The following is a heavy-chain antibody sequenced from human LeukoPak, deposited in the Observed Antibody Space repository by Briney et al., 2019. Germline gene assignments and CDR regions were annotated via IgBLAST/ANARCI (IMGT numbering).Heavy chain of an antibody. D-gene: IGHD3/OR15-3a*01. V-gene: IGHV3-23*01. Sequence: GGSLRFSCTASGFTFSSYAMSWDRQVPGKGLEWVSALSGSGGTTYYADSVKGRFTISRDNSKNTLGLQMNSLRAEDTAIYYCAKVAETFGLVDPFDYWGQGTLVTVSS. CDR3: AKVAETFGLVDPFDY. J-gene: IGHJ4*02. CDR2: LSGSGGTT. CDR1: GFTFSSYA.